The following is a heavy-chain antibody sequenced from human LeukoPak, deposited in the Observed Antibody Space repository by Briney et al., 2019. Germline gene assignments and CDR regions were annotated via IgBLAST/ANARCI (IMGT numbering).Heavy chain of an antibody. Sequence: PGGSLRLSCAASGFTFSNYGMHWVRQAPGKGLEWVAVISYDGRNKYFADSVKGRFTISGDNSKNTLYLQMNSLRPEDTAVYYCAKDWGYGEFPNWFDPWGQGTLVTVSS. CDR3: AKDWGYGEFPNWFDP. V-gene: IGHV3-30*18. CDR1: GFTFSNYG. J-gene: IGHJ5*02. D-gene: IGHD3-10*01. CDR2: ISYDGRNK.